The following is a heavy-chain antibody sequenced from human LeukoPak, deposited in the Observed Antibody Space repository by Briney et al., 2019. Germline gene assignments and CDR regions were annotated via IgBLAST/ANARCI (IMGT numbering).Heavy chain of an antibody. CDR1: GGSISSGDYY. V-gene: IGHV4-30-4*01. D-gene: IGHD3-22*01. CDR3: AREDYYDSSGYYGGVVY. J-gene: IGHJ4*02. CDR2: IYYSGST. Sequence: SETLSLTCTVSGGSISSGDYYWSWIRQPPGKGLEWIGYIYYSGSTYYNPSLKSRVTISVDTSKNQFSLKLSSMTAADTAVYYCAREDYYDSSGYYGGVVYWGQGTLVTVSS.